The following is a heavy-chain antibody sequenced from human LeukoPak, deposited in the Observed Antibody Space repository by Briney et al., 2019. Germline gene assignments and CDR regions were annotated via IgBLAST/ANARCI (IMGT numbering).Heavy chain of an antibody. CDR3: ARLIPITRTTDYFDY. V-gene: IGHV4-4*09. CDR1: GASISSHY. CDR2: ISTSGST. D-gene: IGHD1-7*01. Sequence: SETLSLTCTVSGASISSHYWSLIRQPPGKRLEYIGYISTSGSTNYNPSLKSRVTISVDTSKNQFSLKLRSVTAADTAIYYCARLIPITRTTDYFDYWGQGPLVTVSS. J-gene: IGHJ4*02.